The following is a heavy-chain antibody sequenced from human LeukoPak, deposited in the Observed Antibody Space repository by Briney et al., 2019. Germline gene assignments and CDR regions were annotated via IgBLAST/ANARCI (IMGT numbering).Heavy chain of an antibody. Sequence: AGGSLRLSCAVSGITLSNYGMSWVRQAPGKGLEWVSVIYAGGSTFYADSVKGRFTISRDNSKNTVYLQMNSLRAEDTAVYYCARDRSYDSGGYPFDFWGQGTLVTVSS. V-gene: IGHV3-66*02. CDR1: GITLSNYG. CDR2: IYAGGST. D-gene: IGHD3-22*01. CDR3: ARDRSYDSGGYPFDF. J-gene: IGHJ4*02.